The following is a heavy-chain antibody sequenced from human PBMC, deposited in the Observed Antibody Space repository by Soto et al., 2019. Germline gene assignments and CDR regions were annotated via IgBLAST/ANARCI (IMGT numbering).Heavy chain of an antibody. V-gene: IGHV1-69*13. J-gene: IGHJ6*02. D-gene: IGHD3-10*01. CDR3: ARESYPMVGMDV. CDR1: GGTFSSYA. CDR2: IIPIFGTA. Sequence: SVKVSCKASGGTFSSYAISWVRQAPGQGLEWMGGIIPIFGTANYAQKFQGRVTITADESTSTAYMELSSLRSEDTAVYYCARESYPMVGMDVWGQGTTVTVSS.